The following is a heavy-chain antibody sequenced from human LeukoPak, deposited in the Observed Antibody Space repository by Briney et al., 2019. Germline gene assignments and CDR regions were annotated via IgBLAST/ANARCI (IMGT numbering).Heavy chain of an antibody. J-gene: IGHJ6*03. V-gene: IGHV3-21*01. CDR1: GFTFDDYG. D-gene: IGHD3-16*01. CDR3: ARDIMLYMDV. CDR2: ISSSSSYI. Sequence: GGSLRLSCAASGFTFDDYGMSWVRQAPGKGLEWVSSISSSSSYIYYADSVKGRFTISRDNAKNSLYLQMNSLRAEDTAVYYCARDIMLYMDVWGKGTTVTVSS.